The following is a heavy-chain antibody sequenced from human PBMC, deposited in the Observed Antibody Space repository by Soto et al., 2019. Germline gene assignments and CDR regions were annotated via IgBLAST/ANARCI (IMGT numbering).Heavy chain of an antibody. V-gene: IGHV4-59*01. CDR1: GGSISSYY. J-gene: IGHJ6*02. CDR3: ARGGAARPTPLTPYYYYGMDV. Sequence: SETLSLTCTVSGGSISSYYWSWIRQPPGKGLEWIGYIYYSGSTNYNPSLKSRVTISVDTSKNQFSLKLSSVTAADTAVYYCARGGAARPTPLTPYYYYGMDVWGQGTTVTVSS. D-gene: IGHD6-6*01. CDR2: IYYSGST.